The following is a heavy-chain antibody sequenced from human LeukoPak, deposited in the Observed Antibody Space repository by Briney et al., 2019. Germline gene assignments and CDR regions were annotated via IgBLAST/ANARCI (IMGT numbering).Heavy chain of an antibody. CDR1: GGTFSSYA. Sequence: SVKVSCKASGGTFSSYAISWVRQAPGQGLEWMGGIIPIFGTANYAQKFQGRVTITADESTSTAYMELSSLRSEDTAVYYCATDFFKLERPGSDYWGQGTLVTVSS. V-gene: IGHV1-69*13. CDR3: ATDFFKLERPGSDY. J-gene: IGHJ4*02. CDR2: IIPIFGTA. D-gene: IGHD1-1*01.